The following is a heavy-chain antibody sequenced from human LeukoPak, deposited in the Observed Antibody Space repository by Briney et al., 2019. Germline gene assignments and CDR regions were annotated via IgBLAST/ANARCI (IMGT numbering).Heavy chain of an antibody. V-gene: IGHV4-4*02. J-gene: IGHJ4*02. D-gene: IGHD3-10*01. CDR1: GGSVSRSNW. CDR3: ARVGDGPKIHFDS. Sequence: SGTLSLTCAVSGGSVSRSNWWNWIRQPPGKGLKWIGEIHHSGSTNYNPSLKSRVTMSVDKSKNQFSLKLSSVTPEDTAVYYCARVGDGPKIHFDSWGQGTLVTVSS. CDR2: IHHSGST.